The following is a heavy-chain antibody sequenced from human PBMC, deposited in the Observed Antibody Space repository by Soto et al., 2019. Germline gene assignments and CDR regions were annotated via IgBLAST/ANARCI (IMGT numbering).Heavy chain of an antibody. CDR2: IWYDGSSK. V-gene: IGHV3-33*01. Sequence: QVQLVESGGGVVQPGRSLRLSCAASGFTFSTYGMHWVRQAPGKGLEWVAVIWYDGSSKYYADSVKGRFTISRDNSKNTLCLQMTSLRVEDTAVYYCARDGGWLRLYYWFDPWGQGTLVTVSS. CDR3: ARDGGWLRLYYWFDP. J-gene: IGHJ5*02. CDR1: GFTFSTYG. D-gene: IGHD5-12*01.